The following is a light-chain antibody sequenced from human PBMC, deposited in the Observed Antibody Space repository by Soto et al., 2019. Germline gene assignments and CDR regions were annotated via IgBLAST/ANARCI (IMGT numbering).Light chain of an antibody. CDR1: SSNIGNNA. Sequence: QSVLTQPPSVSEAPRQRVTISCSGSSSNIGNNAVNWYQQLPGKAPKLLIYYDDLLPSGVSDRFSGSKSGTSASLAISGLQSEDEADYYCQSFDSHVLGLLFGVGTKLTVL. CDR2: YDD. J-gene: IGLJ2*01. CDR3: QSFDSHVLGLL. V-gene: IGLV1-36*01.